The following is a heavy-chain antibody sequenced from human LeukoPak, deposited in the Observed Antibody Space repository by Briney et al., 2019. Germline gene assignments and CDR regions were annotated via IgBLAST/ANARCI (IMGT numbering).Heavy chain of an antibody. CDR3: ARVWRDYDFWSGYSVIGWFDP. J-gene: IGHJ5*02. D-gene: IGHD3-3*01. CDR2: IYYSGST. Sequence: SETLSFTCTVSGGSISSYYWSWIRQPPGKGLEWIGYIYYSGSTNYNPSLKSRVTISVDTSKNQFSLKLSSVTAADTAVYYCARVWRDYDFWSGYSVIGWFDPWGQGTLVTVSS. V-gene: IGHV4-59*01. CDR1: GGSISSYY.